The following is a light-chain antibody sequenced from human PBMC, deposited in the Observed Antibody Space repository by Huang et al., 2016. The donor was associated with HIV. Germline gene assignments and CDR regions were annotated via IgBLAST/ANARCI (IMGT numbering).Light chain of an antibody. CDR3: MQGTHWPPYT. Sequence: DVVMPQSPLSLPVPLGQPASISCRSSQSLVHSDGNTYLNWFQQRPGQSPRRLIYKVSNRDDVVPDRFSGSGSGTDFTLKISRVEAEDVGVYYCMQGTHWPPYTFGQGTKLEIK. CDR1: QSLVHSDGNTY. CDR2: KVS. J-gene: IGKJ2*01. V-gene: IGKV2-30*02.